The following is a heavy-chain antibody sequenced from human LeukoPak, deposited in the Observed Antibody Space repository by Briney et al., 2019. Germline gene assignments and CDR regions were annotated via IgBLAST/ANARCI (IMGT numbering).Heavy chain of an antibody. CDR3: AKDQSTSIYYFDY. Sequence: GGSLRLSCAASGFTFSSYWMHWVRQAPGKGLVWVSRINSDGSVTNYADSVKGRFTIFRDNAKNTLYLQMNSLRVEDTAVYYCAKDQSTSIYYFDYWGQGTLVTVSS. J-gene: IGHJ4*02. D-gene: IGHD2-2*01. CDR1: GFTFSSYW. V-gene: IGHV3-74*01. CDR2: INSDGSVT.